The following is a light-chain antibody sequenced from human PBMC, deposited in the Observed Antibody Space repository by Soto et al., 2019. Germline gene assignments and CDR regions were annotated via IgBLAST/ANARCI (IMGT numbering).Light chain of an antibody. V-gene: IGKV1-5*01. J-gene: IGKJ2*01. Sequence: DIQMTQSPSILSASVGDRVSISCRASQSLDKWLAWYQQKPGEAPKLLVSDASNLESGVSSRFTGSGSGTEFTLTISSLQPDDFATYYCQQYTRYPYTIGQGTKVDIK. CDR2: DAS. CDR1: QSLDKW. CDR3: QQYTRYPYT.